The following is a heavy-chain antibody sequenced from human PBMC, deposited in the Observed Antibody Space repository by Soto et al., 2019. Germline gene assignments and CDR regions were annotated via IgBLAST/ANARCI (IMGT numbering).Heavy chain of an antibody. V-gene: IGHV3-21*01. J-gene: IGHJ6*02. Sequence: EVQLVESGGGLVKPGGSLRLSCAASGFTFSSYSMNWVRQAPGKGLEWVSSISSSSSYIYYADSVKGRFTISRDNAKNSLFLLMNSRRAEDTAVEYCSRDCGYIMQQLTTRLPPLLYYYYGMDVWGQGTTVTVSS. D-gene: IGHD6-13*01. CDR2: ISSSSSYI. CDR3: SRDCGYIMQQLTTRLPPLLYYYYGMDV. CDR1: GFTFSSYS.